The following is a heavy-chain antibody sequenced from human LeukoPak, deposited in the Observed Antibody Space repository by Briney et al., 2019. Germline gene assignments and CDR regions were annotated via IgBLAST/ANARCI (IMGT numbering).Heavy chain of an antibody. Sequence: GGSLRLPCAASGFTFSSYGMHWVHQAPGKGLERVAVIWYDGSNKYYADSVKGRFTISRDNSKSTLYLQMNSLRAEDTAVYYCAKGNSYPYYYMDVWGKGTTVTVSS. J-gene: IGHJ6*03. CDR2: IWYDGSNK. D-gene: IGHD5-18*01. CDR1: GFTFSSYG. V-gene: IGHV3-33*06. CDR3: AKGNSYPYYYMDV.